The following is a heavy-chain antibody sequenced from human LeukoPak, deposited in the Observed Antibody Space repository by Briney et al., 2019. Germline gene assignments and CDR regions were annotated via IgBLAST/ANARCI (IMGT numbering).Heavy chain of an antibody. D-gene: IGHD1-7*01. J-gene: IGHJ4*02. Sequence: SETLSLTCTVSGGSISGYYWSWIRQPPGKGLESIGYIYTSGSTNYNPSLKSRVTISVDTSKNQFSLKLSSVTAADTAVYYSARVELRAAYFDYWGQGTLVTVSS. CDR3: ARVELRAAYFDY. V-gene: IGHV4-4*09. CDR1: GGSISGYY. CDR2: IYTSGST.